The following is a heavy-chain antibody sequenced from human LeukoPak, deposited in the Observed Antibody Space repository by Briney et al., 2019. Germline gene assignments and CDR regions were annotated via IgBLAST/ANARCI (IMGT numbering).Heavy chain of an antibody. CDR1: GFTFSSYA. D-gene: IGHD3-22*01. Sequence: GGSLRLSCAASGFTFSSYAMSWVRQAPGKGLEWVSAISGRGGGTYYADSVKGRFTVSRDNSRNTLYLQMNSLRAEDTAVYYCSRDANYYDSSGLDAFDIWGQGTMVTVSS. CDR3: SRDANYYDSSGLDAFDI. J-gene: IGHJ3*02. V-gene: IGHV3-23*01. CDR2: ISGRGGGT.